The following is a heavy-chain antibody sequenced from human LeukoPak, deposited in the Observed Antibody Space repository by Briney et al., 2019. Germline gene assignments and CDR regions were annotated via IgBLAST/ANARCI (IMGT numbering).Heavy chain of an antibody. J-gene: IGHJ4*02. CDR1: GFTFSSYW. Sequence: GGSLRLSCAASGFTFSSYWMTWVRQAPGKGLEWVANIKQDGSEKYYVDSVKGRFTISRDNAKNSLYLQMNSLRAEDTAVYYCARGQSSGWPDYFDYWGQGTLVTVSS. CDR3: ARGQSSGWPDYFDY. CDR2: IKQDGSEK. V-gene: IGHV3-7*04. D-gene: IGHD6-19*01.